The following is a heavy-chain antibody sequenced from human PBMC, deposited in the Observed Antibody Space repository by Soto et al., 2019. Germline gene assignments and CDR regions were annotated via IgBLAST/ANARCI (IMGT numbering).Heavy chain of an antibody. CDR3: ARAMEASKPERRLSYTYHYLYAMDV. CDR1: GYTFTSYA. J-gene: IGHJ6*02. D-gene: IGHD1-1*01. V-gene: IGHV1-3*01. Sequence: ASVKVSCKASGYTFTSYAMHWVRQAPGQRLEWMGWINAGNGNTKYSQKFQGRVTITRDTSTSTVYLELSSPRSEDTAVYYCARAMEASKPERRLSYTYHYLYAMDVWGQGTTVTVSS. CDR2: INAGNGNT.